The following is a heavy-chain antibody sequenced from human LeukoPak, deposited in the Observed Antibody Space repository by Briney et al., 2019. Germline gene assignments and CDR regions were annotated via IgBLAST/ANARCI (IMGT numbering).Heavy chain of an antibody. CDR1: GFTFSGYA. V-gene: IGHV3-23*01. CDR3: AKDQSQLAYCGGECYLGYFDY. Sequence: GGSLRLSCAASGFTFSGYAMSWVRQAPGEGLEWVSAISGSGGSTYYADSVKGRFTIARDNSKNTLYLQMNSLRAEDTAVYYCAKDQSQLAYCGGECYLGYFDYWGQGTLVTVSS. CDR2: ISGSGGST. D-gene: IGHD2-21*01. J-gene: IGHJ4*02.